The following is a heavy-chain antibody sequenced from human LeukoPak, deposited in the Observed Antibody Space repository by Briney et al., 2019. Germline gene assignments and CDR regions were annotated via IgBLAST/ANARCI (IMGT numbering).Heavy chain of an antibody. CDR3: ARVPGNRGYDYYFDY. D-gene: IGHD5-12*01. Sequence: ASVKLSCKASGYTLTSYYMHWVRQAPGQGLEWVGIINPRGGSTTYAQKFQGRVTMTRDTSTSTVYMELSSLRSEETGVYYCARVPGNRGYDYYFDYWGQGSLVTVSS. CDR2: INPRGGST. V-gene: IGHV1-46*01. CDR1: GYTLTSYY. J-gene: IGHJ4*02.